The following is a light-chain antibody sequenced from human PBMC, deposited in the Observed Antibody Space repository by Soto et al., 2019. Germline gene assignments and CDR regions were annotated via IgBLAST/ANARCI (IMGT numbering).Light chain of an antibody. CDR1: QSVSSN. CDR2: GAS. Sequence: EIVMTQSPGTLSVSPGERATLSCRASQSVSSNLAWYQQKPGQAPRLLINGASTRATGLPVRFSGSGSGTEFTLTISSLQSEDFAVYYCQQYNNWPLTFGGGTKVEIK. J-gene: IGKJ4*01. V-gene: IGKV3-15*01. CDR3: QQYNNWPLT.